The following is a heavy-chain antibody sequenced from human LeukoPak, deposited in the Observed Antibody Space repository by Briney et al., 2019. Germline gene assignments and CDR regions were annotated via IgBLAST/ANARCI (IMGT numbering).Heavy chain of an antibody. D-gene: IGHD1-14*01. CDR2: IFYSGST. J-gene: IGHJ4*02. Sequence: KPSEPLSLTCTVSGGSISSSTFYWDWIRQPPGKGLEWIGSIFYSGSTYYNPSLKSRVTISVDTSKNQISLKLSSVTAADTAVYYCARQTGPHDYWGQGTLVTVSS. CDR3: ARQTGPHDY. V-gene: IGHV4-39*01. CDR1: GGSISSSTFY.